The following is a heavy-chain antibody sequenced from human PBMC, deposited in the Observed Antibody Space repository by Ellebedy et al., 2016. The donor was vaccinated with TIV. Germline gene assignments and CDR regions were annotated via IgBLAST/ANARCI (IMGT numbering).Heavy chain of an antibody. V-gene: IGHV3-23*01. Sequence: GESLKISCAASGFTFSNYAMSWVRQAPGKGLEWVSTISGSGANTYYADSVKGRFTVSRDNAKNTLYLQMNSLRADDTAVYYCARTSSGCSSLSCYVWGQGTLVTVSS. CDR1: GFTFSNYA. CDR3: ARTSSGCSSLSCYV. J-gene: IGHJ4*02. CDR2: ISGSGANT. D-gene: IGHD2-2*01.